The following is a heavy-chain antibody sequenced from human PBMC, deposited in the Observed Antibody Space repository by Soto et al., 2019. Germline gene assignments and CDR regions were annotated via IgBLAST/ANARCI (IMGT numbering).Heavy chain of an antibody. V-gene: IGHV1-69*01. CDR2: IIPIFGTT. CDR1: GGPFSSYA. CDR3: ARIILRDIAGLPAGLLPTKNYYFGMDV. Sequence: QVQLVQSGAEVKKPGASVKVSCKASGGPFSSYAISWVRQAPGQGLDWMGGIIPIFGTTLYAQKFEGRITITADESTSTAYMELSGLRSEDTAVYYCARIILRDIAGLPAGLLPTKNYYFGMDVWGQGTTVTVSS. D-gene: IGHD6-19*01. J-gene: IGHJ6*02.